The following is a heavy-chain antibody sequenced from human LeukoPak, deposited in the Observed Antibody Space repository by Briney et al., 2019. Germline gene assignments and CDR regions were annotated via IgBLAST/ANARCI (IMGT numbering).Heavy chain of an antibody. CDR1: GFTFSDYY. D-gene: IGHD3-22*01. V-gene: IGHV3-11*04. CDR2: ISSSGSTI. Sequence: GGSLRLSCAASGFTFSDYYMSWIRQAPGKGLEWVSYISSSGSTIYYADSVKGRFTISRDNSKNTLYLQMNSLRAEDTAVYYCARDQDDSSGYYVDYWGQGTLVTVSS. CDR3: ARDQDDSSGYYVDY. J-gene: IGHJ4*02.